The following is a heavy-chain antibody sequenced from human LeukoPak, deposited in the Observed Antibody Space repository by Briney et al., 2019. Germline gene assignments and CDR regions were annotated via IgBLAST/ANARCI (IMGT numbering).Heavy chain of an antibody. CDR1: GYTFTGYY. V-gene: IGHV1-2*06. CDR2: INPNSGGT. D-gene: IGHD3-22*01. Sequence: ASVKVSCKASGYTFTGYYMHWVRQAPGQGLELMGRINPNSGGTNYAQKFQGRVTMTRDTSISTAYMELSRLRSDDTAVYYCARVRSYYYDSSGYPRQYFDYWGQGTLVTVSS. J-gene: IGHJ4*02. CDR3: ARVRSYYYDSSGYPRQYFDY.